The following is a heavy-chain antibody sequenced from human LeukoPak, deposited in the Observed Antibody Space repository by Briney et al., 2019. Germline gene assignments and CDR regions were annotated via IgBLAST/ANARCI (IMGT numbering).Heavy chain of an antibody. D-gene: IGHD1-26*01. CDR3: ARERREQLLPPYTRLVTYFDY. CDR1: GGSISSSSYY. V-gene: IGHV4-39*07. Sequence: SETLSLTCTVSGGSISSSSYYWGWIRQPPGKGLEWIGSIYYSGSICYNPSLKSRVTISVDTSKNQLSLKLRSVTAADTAVYYCARERREQLLPPYTRLVTYFDYWGQGTLVTVSS. J-gene: IGHJ4*02. CDR2: IYYSGSI.